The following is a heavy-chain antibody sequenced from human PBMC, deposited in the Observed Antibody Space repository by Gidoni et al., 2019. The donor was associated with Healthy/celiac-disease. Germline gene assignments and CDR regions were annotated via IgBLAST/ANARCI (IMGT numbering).Heavy chain of an antibody. Sequence: QVQLVESGGGVVQLGRSLRLSCAALGFTFSSYAMHWARQAPGKGLEWVAVISYDGSNKYYADSVKGRFTISRDNSKTTLYLQMNSLRAEDTAVYYCARYTLGFADYWGQGTLVTVSS. CDR3: ARYTLGFADY. J-gene: IGHJ4*02. CDR2: ISYDGSNK. D-gene: IGHD3-16*01. V-gene: IGHV3-30-3*01. CDR1: GFTFSSYA.